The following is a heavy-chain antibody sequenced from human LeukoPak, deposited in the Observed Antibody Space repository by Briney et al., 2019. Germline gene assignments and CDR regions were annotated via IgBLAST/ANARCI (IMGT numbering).Heavy chain of an antibody. D-gene: IGHD6-13*01. CDR1: GFTFSSYG. Sequence: GRSLRLSCAASGFTFSSYGMHWVRQAPGKGLEWVAVIWYDGSKTYYADSVKGRFTISRDNSKNTLYLQMNSLRAEDTAVYYCARGPGSSTWYEYYFDYWGQGTLVTVSS. CDR3: ARGPGSSTWYEYYFDY. CDR2: IWYDGSKT. J-gene: IGHJ4*02. V-gene: IGHV3-33*01.